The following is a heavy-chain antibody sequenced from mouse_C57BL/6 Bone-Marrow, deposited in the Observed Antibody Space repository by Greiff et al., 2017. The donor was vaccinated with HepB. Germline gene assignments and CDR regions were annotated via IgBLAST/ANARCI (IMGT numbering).Heavy chain of an antibody. J-gene: IGHJ1*03. CDR2: IHPNSGST. D-gene: IGHD1-1*01. CDR3: AKMLLLRPWYFDV. Sequence: QVQLKQPGAELVKPGASVKLSCKASGYTFTSYWMHWVKQRPGQGLEWIGMIHPNSGSTNYNEKFKSKATLTVDKSSSTAYMQLSSLTSEDSAVYYCAKMLLLRPWYFDVWGTGTTVTVSS. CDR1: GYTFTSYW. V-gene: IGHV1-64*01.